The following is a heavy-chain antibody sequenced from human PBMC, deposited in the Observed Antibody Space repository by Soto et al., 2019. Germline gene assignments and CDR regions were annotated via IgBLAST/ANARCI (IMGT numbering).Heavy chain of an antibody. CDR1: GDSISSDSFY. J-gene: IGHJ4*02. CDR2: IYYSGGT. V-gene: IGHV4-39*01. Sequence: QLQLQESGPVLVKPSETLSLTCTVSGDSISSDSFYWGWIRQPPGKGLEWIGSIYYSGGTYYSPSLKSRVTISIDTSKNRFSLELSSVTPADTAIYYCARAPLNFWGQGILVTVSS. CDR3: ARAPLNF.